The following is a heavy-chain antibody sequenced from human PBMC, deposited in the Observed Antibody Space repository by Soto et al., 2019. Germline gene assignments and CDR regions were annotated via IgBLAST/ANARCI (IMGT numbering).Heavy chain of an antibody. V-gene: IGHV4-59*01. J-gene: IGHJ4*02. D-gene: IGHD3-10*01. CDR2: IYYSGST. Sequence: QVQLQESGPGLVKPSETLSLTCTVSGGSISSYYWSWIRQPPGKGLEWIGYIYYSGSTNYNPSLKSRVTISVDTSKNQFSLKLSSVTAADTAVYYCARDIGFGEPYWGQGTLVTVSS. CDR1: GGSISSYY. CDR3: ARDIGFGEPY.